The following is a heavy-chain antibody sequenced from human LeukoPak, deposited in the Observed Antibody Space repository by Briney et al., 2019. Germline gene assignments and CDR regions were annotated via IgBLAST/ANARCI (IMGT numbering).Heavy chain of an antibody. CDR3: ASSSSWANDAFDI. J-gene: IGHJ3*02. Sequence: GESLKISCAASGFTFDDYGMSWVRQAPGKGPEWVSGINWNGGSTGYADSVKGRFTISRDNAKNSLYLQMNSLRVEDTALYYCASSSSWANDAFDIWGQGTMVIVSS. CDR2: INWNGGST. CDR1: GFTFDDYG. V-gene: IGHV3-20*04. D-gene: IGHD6-13*01.